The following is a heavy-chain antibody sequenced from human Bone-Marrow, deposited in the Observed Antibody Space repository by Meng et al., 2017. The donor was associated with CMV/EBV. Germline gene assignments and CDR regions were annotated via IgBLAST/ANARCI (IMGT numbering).Heavy chain of an antibody. CDR2: INHSGST. Sequence: GSLRLSCAVYGGSFSGYYWSWIRQPPGKGLEWIGEINHSGSTNYNPSLKSRVTISVDTSKNQFSLKLSSVTAADTAVYYCARGSGSCGGDCYNFDYWGQGTLVTFSS. V-gene: IGHV4-34*01. J-gene: IGHJ4*02. CDR1: GGSFSGYY. CDR3: ARGSGSCGGDCYNFDY. D-gene: IGHD2-21*01.